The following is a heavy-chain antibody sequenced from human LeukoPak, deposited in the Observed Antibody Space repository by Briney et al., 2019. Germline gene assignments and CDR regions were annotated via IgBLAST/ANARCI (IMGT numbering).Heavy chain of an antibody. CDR2: IWYDGSDK. V-gene: IGHV3-33*06. CDR1: GFTVSSYG. CDR3: AKGKGQNWDSFDC. J-gene: IGHJ4*02. D-gene: IGHD7-27*01. Sequence: PGGSLRLSCAASGFTVSSYGMHWVRQAPGKELEWVAVIWYDGSDKYYADSVKGRFTISRDNSKNTLYLQMNSLRAEDTAVYYCAKGKGQNWDSFDCWGQGTLVTVSS.